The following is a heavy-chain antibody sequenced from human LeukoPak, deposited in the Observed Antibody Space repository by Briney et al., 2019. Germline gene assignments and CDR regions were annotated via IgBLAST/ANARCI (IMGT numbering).Heavy chain of an antibody. J-gene: IGHJ1*01. Sequence: GSLRLSCAASGFTFSSYSMNWIRQPPGKGLEWIGEINHSGSTNYNPSLKSRVTISVDTSKNQFSLKLSSVTAADTAVYYCARAADYGDYEEYFQHWGQGTLVTVSS. CDR1: GFTFSSYS. D-gene: IGHD4-17*01. CDR3: ARAADYGDYEEYFQH. V-gene: IGHV4-34*01. CDR2: INHSGST.